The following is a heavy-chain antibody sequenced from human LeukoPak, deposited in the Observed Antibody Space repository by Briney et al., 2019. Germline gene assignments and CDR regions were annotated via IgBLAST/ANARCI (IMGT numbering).Heavy chain of an antibody. CDR1: GFTFSSYA. CDR3: AKGPDSSSWGSLSA. Sequence: GGSLRLSCAASGFTFSSYAMSWVRQAPGKGLEWVSAISGSGGSTYYADSVKGRFTISGDNSKNTLYLQMNSLRAEDTAVYYCAKGPDSSSWGSLSAWGQGTLVTVSS. D-gene: IGHD6-13*01. CDR2: ISGSGGST. J-gene: IGHJ5*02. V-gene: IGHV3-23*01.